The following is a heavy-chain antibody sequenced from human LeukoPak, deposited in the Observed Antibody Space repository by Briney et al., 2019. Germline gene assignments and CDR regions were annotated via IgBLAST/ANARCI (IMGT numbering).Heavy chain of an antibody. CDR3: ARVVGPGNFDY. D-gene: IGHD2-15*01. CDR1: GGSISSSSYY. Sequence: SETLSLTCTVSGGSISSSSYYWSWIRQPPGKGLEWIGYIYYSGSTNYNPSLESRVTISVDTSKNQFSLKLSSVTAADTAVYYCARVVGPGNFDYWGQGTLVTVSS. CDR2: IYYSGST. V-gene: IGHV4-61*01. J-gene: IGHJ4*02.